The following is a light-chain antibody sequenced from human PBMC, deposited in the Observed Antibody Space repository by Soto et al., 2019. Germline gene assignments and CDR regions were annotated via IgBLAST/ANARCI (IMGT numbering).Light chain of an antibody. J-gene: IGKJ2*01. CDR3: QQSNKWPYT. CDR1: QSVSSN. Sequence: DIVMTQSPVTLSVSPGERATLSCRASQSVSSNLAWYQQRPGQSLRLLFYGASTRATGIPARFSGSGSGTDFTLTISSLQSEDFAGYYCQQSNKWPYTFGQGTKLE. CDR2: GAS. V-gene: IGKV3-15*01.